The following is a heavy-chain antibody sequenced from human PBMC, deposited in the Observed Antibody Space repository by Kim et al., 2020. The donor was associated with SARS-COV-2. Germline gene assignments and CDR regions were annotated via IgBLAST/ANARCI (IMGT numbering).Heavy chain of an antibody. CDR2: IGTAGDT. CDR1: GFTFSSYD. J-gene: IGHJ6*02. D-gene: IGHD6-25*01. CDR3: ARGYDMEQRDYYYGMDV. V-gene: IGHV3-13*04. Sequence: GGSLRLSCAASGFTFSSYDMHWVRQATGKGLEWVSAIGTAGDTYYPGSVKGRFTISRENAKNSLYLQMNSLRAGDTAVYYCARGYDMEQRDYYYGMDVWGQGTTVTVSS.